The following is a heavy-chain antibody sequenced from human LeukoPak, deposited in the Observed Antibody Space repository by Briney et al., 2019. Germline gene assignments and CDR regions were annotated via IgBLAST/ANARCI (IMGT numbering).Heavy chain of an antibody. V-gene: IGHV3-74*01. D-gene: IGHD4-23*01. CDR1: GFTFSNYW. J-gene: IGHJ5*02. CDR3: APYGANRLDP. CDR2: INSDGSST. Sequence: GGSLRLSCAASGFTFSNYWMHWVRQVPGKGLVWVSRINSDGSSTSYADSVKGRFTISRDNAKNTLYLQMNSLRAEDTAVYYCAPYGANRLDPWGQGTLVIVSS.